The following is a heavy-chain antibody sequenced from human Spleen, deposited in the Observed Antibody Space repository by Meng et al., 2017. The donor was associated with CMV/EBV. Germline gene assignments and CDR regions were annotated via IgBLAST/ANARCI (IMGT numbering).Heavy chain of an antibody. CDR2: IYYSGST. CDR1: GGSISSYY. V-gene: IGHV4-59*01. D-gene: IGHD2-21*01. CDR3: ARVVVIGSQYYFDY. J-gene: IGHJ4*02. Sequence: SETLSLTCTVSGGSISSYYWSWIRQPPGKGLEWIGYIYYSGSTNYNPSLKSRVTISVDTSKNQFSLKLSSVTAADTAAYYCARVVVIGSQYYFDYWGQGTLVTVSS.